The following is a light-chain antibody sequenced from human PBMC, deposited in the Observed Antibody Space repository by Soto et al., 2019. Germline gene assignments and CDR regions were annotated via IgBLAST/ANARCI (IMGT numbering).Light chain of an antibody. CDR1: QHVSSN. CDR3: QQYNKWPYT. CDR2: RAS. J-gene: IGKJ2*01. V-gene: IGKV3-15*01. Sequence: EIVMTQSPATLSVSPGGSATLSCRARQHVSSNLAWYRQKPGQAPTLLIYRASTRATGIPATFSGSGSGTEFTLTISSLQSEDFAVYYCQQYNKWPYTFGQGTKLEI.